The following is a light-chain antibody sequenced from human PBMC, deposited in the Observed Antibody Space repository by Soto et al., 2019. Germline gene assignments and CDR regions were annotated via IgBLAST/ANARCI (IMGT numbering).Light chain of an antibody. J-gene: IGKJ5*01. V-gene: IGKV3-11*01. Sequence: EIVLTQSPATLSLSPGERATLSCRASQSVRTYLAWYQQKFGQPPMLLIYNASNRATGIPARFRGSGSATDFTLTISSLAPEDFAVYYCQQRSSWPLTFGQGTRLEIK. CDR1: QSVRTY. CDR3: QQRSSWPLT. CDR2: NAS.